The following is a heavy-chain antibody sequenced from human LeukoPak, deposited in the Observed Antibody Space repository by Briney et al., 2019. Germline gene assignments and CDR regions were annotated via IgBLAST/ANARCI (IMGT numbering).Heavy chain of an antibody. CDR1: GGTFSSYA. CDR2: INPNSGGT. CDR3: AGPGIAASMVN. V-gene: IGHV1-2*02. Sequence: GASVKVSCKASGGTFSSYAISWVRQAPGQGLEWMGWINPNSGGTNYAQKFQGRVTMTRDTSISTAYMELSRLRSDDTAVYYCAGPGIAASMVNWGQGTLVTVSS. D-gene: IGHD6-13*01. J-gene: IGHJ4*02.